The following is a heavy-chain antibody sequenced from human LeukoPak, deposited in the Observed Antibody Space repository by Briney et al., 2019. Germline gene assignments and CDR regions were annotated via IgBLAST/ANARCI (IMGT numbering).Heavy chain of an antibody. J-gene: IGHJ6*02. Sequence: SETLSLTCTVSGGSISSYYWSWIRQPPGKGLEWIGYIYYSGSTNYNPSLKSRVTISVDTSKNQFSLKLSSVTAADTAVYYCAREVGQWLRMDVWGQGTTVTVPS. V-gene: IGHV4-59*12. CDR2: IYYSGST. CDR3: AREVGQWLRMDV. D-gene: IGHD6-19*01. CDR1: GGSISSYY.